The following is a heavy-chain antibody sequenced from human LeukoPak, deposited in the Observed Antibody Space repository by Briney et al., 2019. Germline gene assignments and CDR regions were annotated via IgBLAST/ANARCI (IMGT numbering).Heavy chain of an antibody. CDR3: VRGRSNYYGMDV. CDR1: GGSVSSGSYY. CDR2: IYYSGST. Sequence: SETLSLTCTVSGGSVSSGSYYWSWIRQSPGKGLEWIGYIYYSGSTNYNPSLKSRVTISVDTSKNLFSLKVSSVTAADTAVYYCVRGRSNYYGMDVWGQGTTVTVSS. J-gene: IGHJ6*02. D-gene: IGHD1-26*01. V-gene: IGHV4-61*01.